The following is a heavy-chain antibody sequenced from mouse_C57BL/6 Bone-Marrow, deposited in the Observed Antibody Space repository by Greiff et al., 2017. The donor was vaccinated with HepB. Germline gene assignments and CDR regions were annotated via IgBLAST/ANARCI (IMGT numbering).Heavy chain of an antibody. CDR3: TRYYGSSWFAY. D-gene: IGHD1-1*01. CDR1: GFNIKDDY. CDR2: IDPENGDT. J-gene: IGHJ3*01. V-gene: IGHV14-4*01. Sequence: EVKLQESGAELVRPGASVKLSCTASGFNIKDDYMHWVKQRPEQGLEWIGWIDPENGDTENASKFQGKATITADTSSNTAYLQLSSLTSEDTAVYYCTRYYGSSWFAYWGQGTLVTVSA.